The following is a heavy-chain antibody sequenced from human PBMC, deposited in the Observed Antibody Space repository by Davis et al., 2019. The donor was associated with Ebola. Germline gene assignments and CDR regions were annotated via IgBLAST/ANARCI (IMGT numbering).Heavy chain of an antibody. V-gene: IGHV1-8*01. CDR1: GYTFTSYD. CDR3: ARGQPITRVQGVSP. J-gene: IGHJ4*02. D-gene: IGHD3-10*01. Sequence: AASVKVSCKASGYTFTSYDINWVRQATGQELEWMGWMNPNSGNTGYAQKFQGRVTMTRNTSISTAYMELSSLRSEDTAVYYCARGQPITRVQGVSPWGQGTLVTVSS. CDR2: MNPNSGNT.